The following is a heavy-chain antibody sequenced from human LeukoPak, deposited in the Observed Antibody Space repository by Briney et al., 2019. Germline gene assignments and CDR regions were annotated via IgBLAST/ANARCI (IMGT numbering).Heavy chain of an antibody. Sequence: GASVKVFCKASGYTFTSYDINWVRQATGQGLEWMGWMNPNSGNTGYAQKFQGRVTMTRNPSISTAYMELSSLRSEDTAVYYCARESGLYGSGSRYWGQGTLVTVSS. D-gene: IGHD3-10*01. V-gene: IGHV1-8*01. CDR1: GYTFTSYD. CDR3: ARESGLYGSGSRY. CDR2: MNPNSGNT. J-gene: IGHJ4*02.